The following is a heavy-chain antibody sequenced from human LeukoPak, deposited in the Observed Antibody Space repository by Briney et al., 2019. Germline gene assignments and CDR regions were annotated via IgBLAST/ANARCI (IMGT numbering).Heavy chain of an antibody. J-gene: IGHJ4*02. D-gene: IGHD3-22*01. CDR2: IYHIGST. CDR1: GGSISSYY. V-gene: IGHV4-59*08. CDR3: ARHLSPNSQNYRDTSGWLFDY. Sequence: PSETLSLTCTVSGGSISSYYWSWIRQPPGKGLEWIGYIYHIGSTNYNPSLKSRVTISLDTSKNQFSLKLSSVTAADTAVYYCARHLSPNSQNYRDTSGWLFDYWGQGPLVTVSS.